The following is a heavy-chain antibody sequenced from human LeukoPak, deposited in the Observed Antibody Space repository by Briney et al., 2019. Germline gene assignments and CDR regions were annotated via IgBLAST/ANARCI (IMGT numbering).Heavy chain of an antibody. V-gene: IGHV5-51*01. CDR1: GYSFTSYW. D-gene: IGHD6-6*01. J-gene: IGHJ4*02. Sequence: GESLKISCKGSGYSFTSYWIGWVRQMPGKGLEWMGSIYPGDSDTRYSPSFQGQATISADKSISTAYLQWGSLKASDTAMYYCARGLIASRRGIMDYWGQGTLVTVSS. CDR3: ARGLIASRRGIMDY. CDR2: IYPGDSDT.